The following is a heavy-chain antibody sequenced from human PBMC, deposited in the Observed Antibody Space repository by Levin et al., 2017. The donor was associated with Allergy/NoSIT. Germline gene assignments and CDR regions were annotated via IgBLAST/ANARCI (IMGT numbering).Heavy chain of an antibody. CDR2: ISGYNGNT. CDR3: GRDYKYNASAGLGY. V-gene: IGHV1-18*01. CDR1: GYTFPSYG. J-gene: IGHJ4*02. D-gene: IGHD1-14*01. Sequence: GESLKISCQASGYTFPSYGINWVRQAPGQGLEWMGWISGYNGNTNYAQKFQGRVTLTTDTSTTTVYMELRSLRSDDTAVYYCGRDYKYNASAGLGYWGQGTLVTVSS.